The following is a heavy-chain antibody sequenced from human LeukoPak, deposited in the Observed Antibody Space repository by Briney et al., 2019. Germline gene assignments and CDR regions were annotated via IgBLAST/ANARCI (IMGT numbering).Heavy chain of an antibody. CDR1: GFTFSSYA. Sequence: PGGSLRLSCAASGFTFSSYAMHWVRQAPGKGLEWVAVISYDGSNKYYADSVKGRFTISRDNSKNTLDLQMNSLRAEDTAVYYCARDRGYCSSTSCYTYYYYGMDVWGQGTTVTVSS. CDR2: ISYDGSNK. V-gene: IGHV3-30-3*01. D-gene: IGHD2-2*02. J-gene: IGHJ6*02. CDR3: ARDRGYCSSTSCYTYYYYGMDV.